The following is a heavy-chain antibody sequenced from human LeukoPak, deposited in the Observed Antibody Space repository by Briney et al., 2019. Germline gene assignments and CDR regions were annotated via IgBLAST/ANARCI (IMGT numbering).Heavy chain of an antibody. D-gene: IGHD3-3*01. CDR1: GGSISSHY. CDR2: IYYSGST. V-gene: IGHV4-59*11. J-gene: IGHJ5*02. Sequence: PSETLSLTCTVSGGSISSHYWSRIRQPPGKGLEWIGYIYYSGSTNYNPSLKSRVTISVDTSKNQFSLKLSSVTAADTAVYYCAGDQGRYYDFWSGYYKGGDWFDPWGQGTLVTVSS. CDR3: AGDQGRYYDFWSGYYKGGDWFDP.